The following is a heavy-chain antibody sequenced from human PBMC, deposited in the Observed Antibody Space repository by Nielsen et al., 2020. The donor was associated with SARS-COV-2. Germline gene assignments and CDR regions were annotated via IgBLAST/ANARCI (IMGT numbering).Heavy chain of an antibody. J-gene: IGHJ4*02. V-gene: IGHV1-18*01. Sequence: ASVKVSCKVSGGNFKSFAISWVRQAPGQGPEWMGWIYVYNGDTNYAQNFQGRVTMTTDTSTSTAYMELRSLTSDDTAVYYCARDEGYGSGSYTPDYYDNWGQGTLVTVSS. CDR2: IYVYNGDT. D-gene: IGHD3-10*01. CDR1: GGNFKSFA. CDR3: ARDEGYGSGSYTPDYYDN.